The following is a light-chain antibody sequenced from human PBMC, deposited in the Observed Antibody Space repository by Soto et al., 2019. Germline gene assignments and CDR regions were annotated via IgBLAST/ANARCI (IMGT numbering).Light chain of an antibody. CDR2: NNN. V-gene: IGLV1-44*01. J-gene: IGLJ1*01. Sequence: QSVLTQPPSASGTPGQRVTISCSGSSSNIGSNTVNWYQQLPGTAPKLLIYNNNQRPSGVPDRSSGSKSGTSASLAISGLQSDDEADYYCAAWDDSLNGLVFGTGTKLTVL. CDR1: SSNIGSNT. CDR3: AAWDDSLNGLV.